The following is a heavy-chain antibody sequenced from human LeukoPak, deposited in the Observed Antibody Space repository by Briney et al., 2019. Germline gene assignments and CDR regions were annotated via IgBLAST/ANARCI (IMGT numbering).Heavy chain of an antibody. V-gene: IGHV3-11*01. Sequence: GGSLRLSCTASGFTFGDHAMSWVRQAPGKGLEWVSYISSSGSTIYYADSVKGRFTISRDNAKNSLYLQMNSLRAEDTAVYYCAGGVSGWYVYDYWGQGTLVTVSS. CDR1: GFTFGDHA. D-gene: IGHD6-19*01. J-gene: IGHJ4*02. CDR3: AGGVSGWYVYDY. CDR2: ISSSGSTI.